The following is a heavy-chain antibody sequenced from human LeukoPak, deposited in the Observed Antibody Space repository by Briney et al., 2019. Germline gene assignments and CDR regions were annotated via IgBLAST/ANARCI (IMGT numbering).Heavy chain of an antibody. D-gene: IGHD2-8*01. Sequence: GGSLRLSCAASGFTFSSYWMSWVRQAPGKGLEWVANIKQDGSEKYYVDSVKGRFTISRDNAKNSLYLQMSSLRAEDTAVYYCARGGGCTNGVCYYFDYWGQGTLVTVSS. CDR3: ARGGGCTNGVCYYFDY. V-gene: IGHV3-7*01. J-gene: IGHJ4*02. CDR2: IKQDGSEK. CDR1: GFTFSSYW.